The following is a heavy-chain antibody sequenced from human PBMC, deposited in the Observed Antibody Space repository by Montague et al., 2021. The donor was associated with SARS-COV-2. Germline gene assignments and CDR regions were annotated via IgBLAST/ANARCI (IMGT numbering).Heavy chain of an antibody. J-gene: IGHJ4*02. CDR3: ARDWGSVRGTGTN. CDR2: VSASGTI. Sequence: SETLSLTCTVSGGSIGNYYWSWIRQPAGKGLDWIGRVSASGTINFNPSLRSRITMSVDTSKNQFSLKLSSVTAADTAVYSCARDWGSVRGTGTNWGQGTLVTVSS. D-gene: IGHD3-10*02. CDR1: GGSIGNYY. V-gene: IGHV4-4*07.